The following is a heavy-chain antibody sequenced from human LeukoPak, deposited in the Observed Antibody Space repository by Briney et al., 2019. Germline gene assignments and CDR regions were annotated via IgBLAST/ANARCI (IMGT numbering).Heavy chain of an antibody. CDR1: GFTFSSYA. Sequence: QPGGSLRVSCAASGFTFSSYAMNWVRQAPGKGLEWVSAISGSGGSTYYADSVKGRFTISRDNSKNTLYLQMNSLRAEDTAVYYCAKVKAGVVTSFFDYWGQGTLVTVSS. CDR2: ISGSGGST. CDR3: AKVKAGVVTSFFDY. D-gene: IGHD3-3*01. V-gene: IGHV3-23*01. J-gene: IGHJ4*02.